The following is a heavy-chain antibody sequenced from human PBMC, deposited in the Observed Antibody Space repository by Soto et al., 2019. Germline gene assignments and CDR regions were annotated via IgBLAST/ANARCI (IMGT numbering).Heavy chain of an antibody. J-gene: IGHJ4*02. V-gene: IGHV3-74*01. Sequence: EVQLVESGGGLVQPGGSLRLSCAASGFTFRSSWMYWVRQTPGKGPVWVSSINGDGSVIYYADSVKGRFTISRDNARDTLYLQMNSLTTEDSAVYYCVRDIRWGQGTLVSVSS. CDR1: GFTFRSSW. CDR2: INGDGSVI. CDR3: VRDIR.